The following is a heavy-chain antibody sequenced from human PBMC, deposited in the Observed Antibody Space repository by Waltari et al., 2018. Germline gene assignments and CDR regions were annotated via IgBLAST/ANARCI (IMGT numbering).Heavy chain of an antibody. V-gene: IGHV3-30-3*01. J-gene: IGHJ6*02. D-gene: IGHD3-3*01. CDR1: GFTFSSYA. CDR2: ISYDGSNK. CDR3: ARGRDRYDFWSGYYLGGMDV. Sequence: QVQLVESGGGVVQPGRSLRLSCAASGFTFSSYAMHWVRQAPGKGLEWVAVISYDGSNKYYADSVKGRFTISRDNSKNTLYLQMNSLRAEETAVYYCARGRDRYDFWSGYYLGGMDVWGQGTTVTVSS.